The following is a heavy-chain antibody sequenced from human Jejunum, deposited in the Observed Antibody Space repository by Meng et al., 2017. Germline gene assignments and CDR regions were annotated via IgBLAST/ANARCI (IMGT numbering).Heavy chain of an antibody. CDR2: VTIDGAT. CDR3: AKELANARPFDY. Sequence: GRSLRLSCAASGFIFTNYDMSWVRQAPGKGPEWVSTVTIDGATHYADSVKGRFSISRDNSKNTLFLQMNSLRVEDTAIYYCAKELANARPFDYWGQGTLVTVSS. D-gene: IGHD2-2*01. J-gene: IGHJ4*02. CDR1: GFIFTNYD. V-gene: IGHV3-23*01.